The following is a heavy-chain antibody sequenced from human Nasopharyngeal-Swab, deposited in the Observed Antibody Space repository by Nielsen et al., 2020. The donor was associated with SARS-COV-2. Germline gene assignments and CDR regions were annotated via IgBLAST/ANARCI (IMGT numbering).Heavy chain of an antibody. CDR2: IRSNGGST. V-gene: IGHV3-64D*06. CDR1: GFTFSSYA. CDR3: VKEQVRGDCFDY. Sequence: GESLKISCSVSGFTFSSYAMHWVRQAPGKGLEYVSAIRSNGGSTYYADSVKGRFTISRDNSKNTLYLQMSSLRAEDTAVYYCVKEQVRGDCFDYWGQGTLVTVSS. D-gene: IGHD2-21*01. J-gene: IGHJ4*02.